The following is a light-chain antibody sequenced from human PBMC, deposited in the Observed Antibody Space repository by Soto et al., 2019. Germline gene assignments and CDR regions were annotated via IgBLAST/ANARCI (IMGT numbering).Light chain of an antibody. Sequence: EIVMTQSPATLSVSPGERATLSCRASQSVSSKLAWYQHKPGQAPRLLIYGASTRATGIPARFSGSGSETEFTLTISSLQSEDFAVYYCQEYKYSKKFGQGTKVDIK. CDR2: GAS. CDR1: QSVSSK. J-gene: IGKJ1*01. V-gene: IGKV3-15*01. CDR3: QEYKYSKK.